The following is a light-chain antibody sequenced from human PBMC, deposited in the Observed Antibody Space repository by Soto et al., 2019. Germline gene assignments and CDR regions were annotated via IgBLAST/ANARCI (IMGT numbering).Light chain of an antibody. CDR3: QQSYNSPQT. Sequence: DIQMTQPPSSLSASVGDEVTITCRASQTIMTYLNWYQLKPGKPPRLLIYAASSLQSGVPSRFSGSGSGTDFTLTISSLQPEDFATYSCQQSYNSPQTFGQGTKV. CDR2: AAS. CDR1: QTIMTY. J-gene: IGKJ1*01. V-gene: IGKV1-39*01.